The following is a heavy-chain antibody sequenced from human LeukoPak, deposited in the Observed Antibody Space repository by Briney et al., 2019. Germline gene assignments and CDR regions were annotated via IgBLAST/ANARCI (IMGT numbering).Heavy chain of an antibody. V-gene: IGHV4-59*01. D-gene: IGHD2-2*01. Sequence: PSETLSLTCTVSGGSISSYYWSWIRQPAGKGLEWIGYIYYSGSTNYNPSLKSRVTISVDTSENQFSLKLSSVTAADTAVYYCARTRYCSSTSCSRVRYWYFDLWGRGTLVTVSS. J-gene: IGHJ2*01. CDR1: GGSISSYY. CDR2: IYYSGST. CDR3: ARTRYCSSTSCSRVRYWYFDL.